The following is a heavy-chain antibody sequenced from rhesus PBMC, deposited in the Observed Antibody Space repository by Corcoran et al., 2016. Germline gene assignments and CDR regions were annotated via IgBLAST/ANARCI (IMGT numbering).Heavy chain of an antibody. CDR3: TRANSYVRFDV. J-gene: IGHJ5-1*01. CDR1: GYTFTSYY. CDR2: IPPYNGNK. D-gene: IGHD5-12*01. Sequence: QVQLVQSGGEIKQPGASVKLSCKASGYTFTSYYMHWVRQAPGQGLEWIGMIPPYNGNKGYAQNFQGRVTITTDTSTSTGYMELSSLRSEDTAVYYCTRANSYVRFDVWGPGVLVTVSS. V-gene: IGHV1-180*01.